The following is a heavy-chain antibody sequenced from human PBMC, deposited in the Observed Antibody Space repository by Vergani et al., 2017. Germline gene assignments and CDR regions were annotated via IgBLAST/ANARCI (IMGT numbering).Heavy chain of an antibody. J-gene: IGHJ4*02. CDR1: GGSISSGGYY. V-gene: IGHV4-31*03. D-gene: IGHD3-22*01. CDR3: ARGFVDYYDSSGYIFDY. Sequence: QVQLQESGPGLVKPSQTLSLTCTVSGGSISSGGYYWSWIRQHPGKGLEWIGYIYYSGSTYYNPSLKSRVTISVDTSKNQFSLKLRSVTAADTDVYYVARGFVDYYDSSGYIFDYWGQGTLVTVSS. CDR2: IYYSGST.